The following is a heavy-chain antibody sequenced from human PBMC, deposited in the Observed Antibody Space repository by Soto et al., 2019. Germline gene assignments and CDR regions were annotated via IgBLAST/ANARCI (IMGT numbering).Heavy chain of an antibody. CDR1: GGSFKSGSYS. CDR2: VYHTGRT. D-gene: IGHD3-10*01. Sequence: PSETLSLTCTVSGGSFKSGSYSWSWIRQPPGKGLEWIGYVYHTGRTSYNPSLKSRVSISMDTSKNQFSLNLDSVTAADTAVYYCARDRPEPVWFGELSAAGSYYGMDVWGQGTTVTISS. V-gene: IGHV4-61*01. CDR3: ARDRPEPVWFGELSAAGSYYGMDV. J-gene: IGHJ6*02.